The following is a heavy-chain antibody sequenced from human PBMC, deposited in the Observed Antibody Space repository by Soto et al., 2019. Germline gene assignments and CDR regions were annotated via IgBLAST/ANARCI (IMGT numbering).Heavy chain of an antibody. CDR1: GGTFSSYA. Sequence: GVSVKVSCKASGGTFSSYAISWVRQAPGQGLEWMGGIIPIFGTANYAQKFQGRVTITADESTSTAYMELSSLRSEDTAVYYCARGLGITMVRGVMAGYYGMDVWGQGTTVTVSS. J-gene: IGHJ6*02. CDR3: ARGLGITMVRGVMAGYYGMDV. D-gene: IGHD3-10*01. CDR2: IIPIFGTA. V-gene: IGHV1-69*13.